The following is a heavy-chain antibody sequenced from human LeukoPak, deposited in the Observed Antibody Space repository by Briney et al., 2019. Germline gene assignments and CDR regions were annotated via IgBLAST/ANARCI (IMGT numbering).Heavy chain of an antibody. J-gene: IGHJ5*02. D-gene: IGHD6-19*01. V-gene: IGHV5-51*01. CDR2: IYPDNSDT. Sequence: GESLKISCKDSGYSFTSYWIGWARQMPGKGLEWMGIIYPDNSDTRYSPSFEGQVIISADKSISTAYLQWSSLKASDTAMYYCARLGQWPYNWFDPWGQGTLVTVSS. CDR3: ARLGQWPYNWFDP. CDR1: GYSFTSYW.